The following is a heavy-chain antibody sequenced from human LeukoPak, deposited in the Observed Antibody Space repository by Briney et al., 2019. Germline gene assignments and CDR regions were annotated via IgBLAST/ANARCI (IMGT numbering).Heavy chain of an antibody. V-gene: IGHV4-59*12. CDR2: IYYSGST. CDR1: GGSISSYY. D-gene: IGHD3-10*01. J-gene: IGHJ2*01. CDR3: GSTDYNPSLKSRVTISVDTSKTQFSLKLSSVTAADTAVYYCARVYYSSSYDYWYFDL. Sequence: PSETLSLTCTVSGGSISSYYWSWIRQPPGKGLEWIGYIYYSGSTNYNPSLKRRVTISVDTSNNQLSLQLMSSTTPDTAAYYCGSTDYNPSLKSRVTISVDTSKTQFSLKLSSVTAADTAVYYCARVYYSSSYDYWYFDLWGRGTLVTVSS.